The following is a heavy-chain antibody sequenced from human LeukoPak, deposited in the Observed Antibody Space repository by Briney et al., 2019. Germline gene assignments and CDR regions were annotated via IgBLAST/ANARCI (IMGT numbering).Heavy chain of an antibody. V-gene: IGHV3-9*03. CDR3: ARTGDVGRGFDY. D-gene: IGHD7-27*01. Sequence: GRSLRLSCAASGFTFDDYAMHWVRQAPGKGLEWVSGISWNSGSIGYADSVKGRFTISRDNAKNSLYLQMNSLRAEDMALYYCARTGDVGRGFDYWGQGTLVTVSS. J-gene: IGHJ4*02. CDR2: ISWNSGSI. CDR1: GFTFDDYA.